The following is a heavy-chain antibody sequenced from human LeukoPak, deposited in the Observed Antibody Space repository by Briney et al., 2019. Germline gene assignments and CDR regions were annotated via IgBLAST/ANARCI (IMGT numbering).Heavy chain of an antibody. D-gene: IGHD5-18*01. V-gene: IGHV1-69*13. CDR1: GGTFSSYA. CDR2: IIPIFGTA. J-gene: IGHJ4*02. CDR3: ASKRGYSYGLAY. Sequence: ASVKVSCKASGGTFSSYAISWVRQAPGQGLEWMGGIIPIFGTANYAQKFQGRVTITADESTSTGYMELSSLRSEDTAVYYCASKRGYSYGLAYWGQGTLVTVSS.